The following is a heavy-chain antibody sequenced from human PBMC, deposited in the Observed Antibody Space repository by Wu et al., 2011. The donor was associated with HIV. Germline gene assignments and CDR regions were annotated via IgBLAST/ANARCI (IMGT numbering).Heavy chain of an antibody. V-gene: IGHV1-2*02. Sequence: QVQLVQSGAEVRKPGASVKVSCKASGYTFTGYHMHWVRQAPGQGLEWMGWINPNSGGTNYAQKFQGRVTMTRDTSISTAYMELSRLRSDDTAVYYCARAASEVPAATADYYYYYMDVWGKGTNGHPSP. CDR1: GYTFTGYH. D-gene: IGHD2-2*01. J-gene: IGHJ6*03. CDR3: ARAASEVPAATADYYYYYMDV. CDR2: INPNSGGT.